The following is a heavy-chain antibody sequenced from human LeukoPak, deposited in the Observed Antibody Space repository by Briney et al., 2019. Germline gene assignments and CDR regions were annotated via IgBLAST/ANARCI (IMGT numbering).Heavy chain of an antibody. CDR1: GFTFSSYW. J-gene: IGHJ3*01. CDR3: VVVVEPPDSDGFDV. D-gene: IGHD1-14*01. Sequence: GGSLRLSCAASGFTFSSYWMHWVRQAPGKGLEWVSRMDPDGRTIDYADSVKGRFTISRDNARNTLSLQMNSLTIEDTAVYYCVVVVEPPDSDGFDVWGQGTMITVSS. CDR2: MDPDGRTI. V-gene: IGHV3-74*01.